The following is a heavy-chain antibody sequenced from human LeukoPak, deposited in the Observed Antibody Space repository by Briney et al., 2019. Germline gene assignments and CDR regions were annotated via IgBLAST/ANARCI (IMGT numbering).Heavy chain of an antibody. CDR1: GGSISSSSYY. Sequence: PSETLSLTCTVSGGSISSSSYYWGWIRQPPGKGLEWIGCIYYSGSTYYKPSLKSRLTISLDTSKNQFSLKVSSVTAADTAVYYCARLQKSTTAIDFWGQGTLVTVSS. CDR2: IYYSGST. V-gene: IGHV4-39*07. D-gene: IGHD2/OR15-2a*01. J-gene: IGHJ4*02. CDR3: ARLQKSTTAIDF.